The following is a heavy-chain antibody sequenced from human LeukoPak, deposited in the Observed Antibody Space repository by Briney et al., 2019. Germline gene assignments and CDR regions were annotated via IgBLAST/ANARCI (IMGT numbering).Heavy chain of an antibody. V-gene: IGHV3-23*01. CDR3: AKDTGTAGGSTADY. J-gene: IGHJ4*02. CDR1: GFTFSSYA. CDR2: IRGSDDST. D-gene: IGHD6-13*01. Sequence: GASLRLSCTASGFTFSSYAMTWVRQAPGKGLEWVSTIRGSDDSTYYADSVKGRFTITRDKSQNTLYLQMNSLRAEDTAIDYCAKDTGTAGGSTADYWGQGTLVTVSS.